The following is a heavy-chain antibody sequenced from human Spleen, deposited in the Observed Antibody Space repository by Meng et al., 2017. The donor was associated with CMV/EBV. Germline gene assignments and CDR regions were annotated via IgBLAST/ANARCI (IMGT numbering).Heavy chain of an antibody. V-gene: IGHV1-69*10. Sequence: AGTFSDFGICWVRQAPGQGLEWMGGIIPSLDVTNYAQKFQDRVTIIADKSTSTVYMEVGSLSSEDTAVYFCARAMVIAATSIWAFDVWGQGTLVTVSS. CDR3: ARAMVIAATSIWAFDV. J-gene: IGHJ3*01. CDR1: AGTFSDFG. D-gene: IGHD2-15*01. CDR2: IIPSLDVT.